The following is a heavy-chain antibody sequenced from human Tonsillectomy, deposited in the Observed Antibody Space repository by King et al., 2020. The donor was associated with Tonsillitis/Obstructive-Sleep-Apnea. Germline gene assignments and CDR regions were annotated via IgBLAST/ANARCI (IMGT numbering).Heavy chain of an antibody. CDR1: GVSISSEVW. CDR3: AETPPPSQYFDRGFDY. CDR2: IYHGGSA. V-gene: IGHV4-4*02. J-gene: IGHJ4*02. Sequence: QLQESGPGLVKPSGTLSLTCDVSGVSISSEVWWTWVRQSPGKGLEWIGEIYHGGSANYNPSLKSRVTMSVDKSNNQFTLNLESVTAADTAVYYCAETPPPSQYFDRGFDYWGQGTLVIVSS. D-gene: IGHD3-9*01.